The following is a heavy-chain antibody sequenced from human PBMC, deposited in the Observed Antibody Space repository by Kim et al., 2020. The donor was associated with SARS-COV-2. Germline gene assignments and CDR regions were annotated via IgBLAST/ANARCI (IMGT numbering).Heavy chain of an antibody. CDR3: ARRGGELEMATYFDY. V-gene: IGHV3-30*07. D-gene: IGHD5-12*01. Sequence: ESVKGRFTISRTNSKNTLYLQMNSLRAEDTAVYYCARRGGELEMATYFDYWGQGTLVTVSS. J-gene: IGHJ4*02.